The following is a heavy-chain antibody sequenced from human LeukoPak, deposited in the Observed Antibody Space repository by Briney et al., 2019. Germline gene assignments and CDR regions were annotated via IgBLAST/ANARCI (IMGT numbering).Heavy chain of an antibody. D-gene: IGHD6-19*01. Sequence: GGSLRLSCAASGFTFSSYSMNWVRQAPGKGLEWVSSISSSSSYIYYADSVKGRFTISRDNAKNSLYLQMNSLRAEDTAVYYCAREVPFKAGAFDYWGQGTLVTVSS. CDR3: AREVPFKAGAFDY. J-gene: IGHJ4*02. CDR2: ISSSSSYI. V-gene: IGHV3-21*01. CDR1: GFTFSSYS.